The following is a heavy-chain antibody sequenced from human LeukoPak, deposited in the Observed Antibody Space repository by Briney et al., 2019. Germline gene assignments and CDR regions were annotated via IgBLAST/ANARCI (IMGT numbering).Heavy chain of an antibody. CDR3: ARGRGGYCSGGSCYSYYFDY. CDR1: GFTVSSYD. CDR2: IGTAGDT. V-gene: IGHV3-13*04. J-gene: IGHJ4*02. D-gene: IGHD2-15*01. Sequence: GGSLRLSCAASGFTVSSYDMHWGRQATGKGLEWVSGIGTAGDTYYPGSVKGRFTISRENAKNSLYLQMNSLRAGDTAVYYCARGRGGYCSGGSCYSYYFDYWGQGTLVTVSS.